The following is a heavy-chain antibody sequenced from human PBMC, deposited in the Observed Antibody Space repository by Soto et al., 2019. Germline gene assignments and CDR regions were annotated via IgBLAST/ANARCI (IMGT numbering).Heavy chain of an antibody. V-gene: IGHV1-2*02. CDR3: AREELPLYSYGMDV. CDR1: GYIFTGYH. D-gene: IGHD1-7*01. CDR2: INPNSGGT. J-gene: IGHJ6*02. Sequence: ASVKVSCKASGYIFTGYHMHWVRQAPGQGLEWMGWINPNSGGTKYAQKFQGRVTMTRDTSISTAYMELSSLRSDDTAVYYCAREELPLYSYGMDVWGQGTTVTVCS.